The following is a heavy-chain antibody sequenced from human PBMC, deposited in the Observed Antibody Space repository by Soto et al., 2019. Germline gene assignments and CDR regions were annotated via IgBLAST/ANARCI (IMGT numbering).Heavy chain of an antibody. D-gene: IGHD2-2*01. CDR3: ARENVVPAATIGWFDP. CDR1: GYTFTSYG. CDR2: ISAYNGNT. J-gene: IGHJ5*02. V-gene: IGHV1-18*01. Sequence: ASVQVSCKASGYTFTSYGISWVRQAPGQGLEWMGWISAYNGNTNYAQKLQGRVTMTTDTSTSTAYMELRSLRSDDTAVYYCARENVVPAATIGWFDPWGQGNLVTVSS.